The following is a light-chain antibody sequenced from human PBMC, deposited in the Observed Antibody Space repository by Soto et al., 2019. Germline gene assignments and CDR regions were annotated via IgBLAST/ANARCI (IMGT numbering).Light chain of an antibody. V-gene: IGKV1-5*01. Sequence: DIQMTQSPSTLSASVGDRVTITCRASQSISSWLAWYQQKPGKAPKLLIYHAFSLESGVPSRFSGSGSGTEFTLTISSLQPDDFATYYCQQYNSYWTFGQGTKVEIK. CDR1: QSISSW. J-gene: IGKJ1*01. CDR2: HAF. CDR3: QQYNSYWT.